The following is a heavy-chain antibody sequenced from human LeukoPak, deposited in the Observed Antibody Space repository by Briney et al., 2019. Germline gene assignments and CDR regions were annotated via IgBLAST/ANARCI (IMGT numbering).Heavy chain of an antibody. D-gene: IGHD3-16*01. V-gene: IGHV3-21*01. J-gene: IGHJ4*02. Sequence: GGSLRLSCAASGFTFSSYSMNWVRQAPGKGLEWVSSISSSSSYIYYADSVKGRFTISGDNAKNSLYLQMNSLSADETAVYYCARDQDGWGAGYFGYWGQGTLVTVSS. CDR2: ISSSSSYI. CDR3: ARDQDGWGAGYFGY. CDR1: GFTFSSYS.